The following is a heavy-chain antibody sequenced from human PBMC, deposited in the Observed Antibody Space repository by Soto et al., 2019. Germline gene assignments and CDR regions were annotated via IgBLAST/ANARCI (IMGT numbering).Heavy chain of an antibody. CDR1: GDSISSSGYY. CDR2: FYFSGST. Sequence: PSETLSLTCTVSGDSISSSGYYWGWIRQTPGKGLEWIGSFYFSGSTHYNPSLKSRVTISVDTSQNHFSLNLDSVTAADTAVYYCARHREGEAHQPLYSWFDPWGQGTLVTVSS. CDR3: ARHREGEAHQPLYSWFDP. J-gene: IGHJ5*02. V-gene: IGHV4-39*01. D-gene: IGHD2-2*02.